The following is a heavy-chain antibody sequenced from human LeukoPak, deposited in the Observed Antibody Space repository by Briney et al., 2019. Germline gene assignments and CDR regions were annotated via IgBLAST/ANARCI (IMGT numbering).Heavy chain of an antibody. Sequence: GGSLRLSCAASGFTFSSYWMTWVRQAPGKGLEWVAFTSHDGTVEYYPDSVRGRFTISRDNSKNTVDLQMDSLRPDDTGVYFCARGGEHDYGETFFWKPMDVWGQGTTVTV. CDR3: ARGGEHDYGETFFWKPMDV. CDR1: GFTFSSYW. D-gene: IGHD4-17*01. CDR2: TSHDGTVE. V-gene: IGHV3-30-3*01. J-gene: IGHJ6*02.